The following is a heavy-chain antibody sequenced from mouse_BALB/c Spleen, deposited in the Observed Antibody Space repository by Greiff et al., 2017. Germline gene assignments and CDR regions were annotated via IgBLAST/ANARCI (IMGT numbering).Heavy chain of an antibody. V-gene: IGHV1-7*01. J-gene: IGHJ3*01. CDR2: INPSTGYT. D-gene: IGHD4-1*01. Sequence: QVQLQQSGAELAKPGASVKMSCKASGYTFTSYWMHWVKQRPGQGLEWIGYINPSTGYTEYNQKFKDKATLTADKSSSTAYMQLSSLTSEDSAVYYCASELGGFAYWGQGTLVTVSA. CDR1: GYTFTSYW. CDR3: ASELGGFAY.